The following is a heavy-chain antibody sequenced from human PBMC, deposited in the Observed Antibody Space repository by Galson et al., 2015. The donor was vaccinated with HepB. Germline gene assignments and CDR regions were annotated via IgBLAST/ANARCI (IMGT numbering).Heavy chain of an antibody. CDR1: GFTFSSYS. CDR2: ISSSSSYI. Sequence: SLRLSCAASGFTFSSYSMIWVRQAPGKGLEWVSSISSSSSYIYYADSVKGRFTISRNNAKNSLYLQMNSLRAEDTAVYYCARRVGVTADPFDYWGQGTLVTVSS. CDR3: ARRVGVTADPFDY. J-gene: IGHJ4*02. V-gene: IGHV3-21*01. D-gene: IGHD5-18*01.